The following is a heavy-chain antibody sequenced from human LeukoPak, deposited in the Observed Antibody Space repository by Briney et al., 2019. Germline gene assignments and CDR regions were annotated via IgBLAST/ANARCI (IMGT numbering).Heavy chain of an antibody. V-gene: IGHV1-24*01. Sequence: ASVKVSCKASGGTFSSYAISWVRQAPGKGLEWMGGFDPEDGETIYAQKFQGRVTMTEDTSTDTAYMELSSLRSEDTAVYYCATQVSSGALAFDIWGQGTMVTVSS. J-gene: IGHJ3*02. CDR1: GGTFSSYA. D-gene: IGHD1-26*01. CDR3: ATQVSSGALAFDI. CDR2: FDPEDGET.